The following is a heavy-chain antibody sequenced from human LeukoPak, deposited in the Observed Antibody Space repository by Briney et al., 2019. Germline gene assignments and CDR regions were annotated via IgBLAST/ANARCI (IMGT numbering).Heavy chain of an antibody. Sequence: ASVRVSCKASGYTFTDFYMHWVRQAPGQGLEWMGRFDPKSGGTTYAQKFQGRVAMTRDTSLSTAYLELSSLASDDTAVYYCARDVRGGDGRPPNSYFYYYMDVWGKGTTVTVPS. CDR1: GYTFTDFY. CDR2: FDPKSGGT. CDR3: ARDVRGGDGRPPNSYFYYYMDV. J-gene: IGHJ6*03. V-gene: IGHV1-2*06. D-gene: IGHD2-21*02.